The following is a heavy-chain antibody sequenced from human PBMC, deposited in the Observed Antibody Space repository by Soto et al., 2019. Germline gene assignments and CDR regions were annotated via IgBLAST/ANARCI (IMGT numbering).Heavy chain of an antibody. J-gene: IGHJ6*02. V-gene: IGHV3-33*01. CDR3: ARERLVPYGYGMDV. CDR1: GFTFRNYG. Sequence: QMQLVESRGGVVQPGRTLRLTCAAAGFTFRNYGIHWVRQAPGKGLEWVALIWFDGSKKYYVDSVKGRFAVSRDNSKNTLYLQMNSLRVEDTAVYYCARERLVPYGYGMDVSGQGTTVTVSS. CDR2: IWFDGSKK. D-gene: IGHD2-2*01.